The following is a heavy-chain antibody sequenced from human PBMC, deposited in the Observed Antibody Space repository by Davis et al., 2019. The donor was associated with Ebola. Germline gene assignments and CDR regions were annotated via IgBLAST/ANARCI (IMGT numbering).Heavy chain of an antibody. J-gene: IGHJ4*02. CDR3: ARVGSSSWYYFDY. V-gene: IGHV3-7*03. D-gene: IGHD6-13*01. Sequence: GESLKISCAASGFTFSSYWMSWVRQAPGKGLEWVANIKQDGSEKYYVDSVKGRFTISRDNAKNSLYLQMKRRRAEDTAVYYGARVGSSSWYYFDYWGQGTLVTVSS. CDR2: IKQDGSEK. CDR1: GFTFSSYW.